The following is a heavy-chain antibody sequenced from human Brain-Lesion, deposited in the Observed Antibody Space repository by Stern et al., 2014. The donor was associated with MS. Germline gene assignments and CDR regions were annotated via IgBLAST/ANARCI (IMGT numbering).Heavy chain of an antibody. Sequence: EVQLVKSGGGLVQPGGSLRLSCAASGFTFSNYWMHWVRHDPGTGQVWVSRVNNDGRRTSYADSVKGRFTMSRDNAKNTLYLQMNSLRVEDTAIYYCARGERWFDSWGQGTLVTVSS. CDR2: VNNDGRRT. J-gene: IGHJ5*01. CDR3: ARGERWFDS. V-gene: IGHV3-74*01. CDR1: GFTFSNYW.